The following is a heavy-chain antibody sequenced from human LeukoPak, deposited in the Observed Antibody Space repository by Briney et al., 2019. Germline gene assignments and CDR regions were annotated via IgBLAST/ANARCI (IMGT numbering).Heavy chain of an antibody. CDR1: GFTFDDYA. V-gene: IGHV3-9*03. J-gene: IGHJ3*02. Sequence: GGSLRLSCAASGFTFDDYAMHWVRQAPGKGLEWVSGISWNSGSIGYADSVKGRFTISRDNAKNSLYLQMNSLRAEDMALYYCAKDIGPDSSSWSDAFDIWGQGTMVTVSS. CDR3: AKDIGPDSSSWSDAFDI. D-gene: IGHD6-13*01. CDR2: ISWNSGSI.